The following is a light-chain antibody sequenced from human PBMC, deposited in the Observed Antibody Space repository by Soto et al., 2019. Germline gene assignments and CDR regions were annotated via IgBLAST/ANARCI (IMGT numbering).Light chain of an antibody. Sequence: QSVLTQPPSASGTPGQRVTISCSGSRSNIGVNYVYWYQQFPGTAPKLLIYTNTQRPSGVPDRFSGSKSGTSASLAISGLRSEDEPAYYCVPWDDSLDGPVFGGGTKLTVL. V-gene: IGLV1-47*01. CDR1: RSNIGVNY. CDR2: TNT. J-gene: IGLJ2*01. CDR3: VPWDDSLDGPV.